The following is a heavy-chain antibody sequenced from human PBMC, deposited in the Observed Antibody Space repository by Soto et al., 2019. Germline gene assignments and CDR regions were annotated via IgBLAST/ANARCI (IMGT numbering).Heavy chain of an antibody. CDR3: AKSLRTTVTTGFWFDP. Sequence: EVQLLESGGGLVQPGGSLRLSCAASGFTISTYAMSWVRQAPGKGLEWVSGISGSGHITYYADSVKGRFTISRDISKNTLYLRMSSLRAEDTAVYHCAKSLRTTVTTGFWFDPWGQGTLVTVSS. J-gene: IGHJ5*02. CDR1: GFTISTYA. D-gene: IGHD4-17*01. CDR2: ISGSGHIT. V-gene: IGHV3-23*01.